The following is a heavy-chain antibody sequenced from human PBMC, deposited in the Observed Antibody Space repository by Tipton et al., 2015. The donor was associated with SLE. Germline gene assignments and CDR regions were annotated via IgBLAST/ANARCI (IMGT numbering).Heavy chain of an antibody. CDR1: GGSISGHY. Sequence: TLSLTCTVSGGSISGHYWSWIRQPPGKGLEWIGYIYYSGNTKYNPPLKSRVTISVDTSKNQFSLKLSSVTAADTAVYYCARLRGLLFAFDIWGQGTMVTVSS. J-gene: IGHJ3*02. V-gene: IGHV4-59*08. D-gene: IGHD3-10*01. CDR2: IYYSGNT. CDR3: ARLRGLLFAFDI.